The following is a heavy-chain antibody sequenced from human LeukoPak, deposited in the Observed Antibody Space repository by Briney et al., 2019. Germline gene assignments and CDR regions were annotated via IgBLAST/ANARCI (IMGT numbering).Heavy chain of an antibody. D-gene: IGHD1-1*01. CDR1: GFTFSNAW. CDR2: TKEDGTEK. CDR3: VRESRPGGAMGLYHNLDY. Sequence: GGSLRLSCAASGFTFSNAWMTWVRQTPGKGLEWVANTKEDGTEKNLVDSVKGRFTISRDNTKNLLFLEMNNLRGDDTAIYYCVRESRPGGAMGLYHNLDYWGQGTLVAVSS. V-gene: IGHV3-7*01. J-gene: IGHJ4*02.